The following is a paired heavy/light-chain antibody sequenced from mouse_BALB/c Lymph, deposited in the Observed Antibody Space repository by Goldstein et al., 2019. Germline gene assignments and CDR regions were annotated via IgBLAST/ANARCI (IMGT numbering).Light chain of an antibody. Sequence: SIVMTQTPKFLLVSAGDRVTITCKASQSVSNDVAWYQQKPGQSPKLLIYYASNRYTGVPDRFTGSGYGTDFTFTISTVQAEDLAVYFCQQDYSSPLTFGAGTKLELK. J-gene: IGKJ5*01. V-gene: IGKV6-32*01. CDR1: QSVSND. CDR2: YAS. CDR3: QQDYSSPLT.
Heavy chain of an antibody. CDR3: ARRGDFYY. J-gene: IGHJ2*01. CDR1: GYTFSSYW. CDR2: ILPGSGST. V-gene: IGHV1-9*01. Sequence: QVQLQQSGAELMKPGASVKISCKATGYTFSSYWIEWVKQRPGHGLEWIGEILPGSGSTNYNEKFKGKATFTADTSSNTAYMQLSSLTSEDSAVYYCARRGDFYYWGQGTTLTVSS.